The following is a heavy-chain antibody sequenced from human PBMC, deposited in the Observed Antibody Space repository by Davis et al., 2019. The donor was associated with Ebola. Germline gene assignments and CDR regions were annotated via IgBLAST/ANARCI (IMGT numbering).Heavy chain of an antibody. J-gene: IGHJ4*02. CDR3: AKDWGAVVAVYYFDY. Sequence: GESLKISCVSSGFTFTTYSMRWLRQAPGQGLEWVAVISYDGSNKYYADSVKGRFTISRDNSKNTLYLQMNSLRAEDTAVYYCAKDWGAVVAVYYFDYWGQGTLVTVSS. D-gene: IGHD2-15*01. CDR2: ISYDGSNK. CDR1: GFTFTTYS. V-gene: IGHV3-30*18.